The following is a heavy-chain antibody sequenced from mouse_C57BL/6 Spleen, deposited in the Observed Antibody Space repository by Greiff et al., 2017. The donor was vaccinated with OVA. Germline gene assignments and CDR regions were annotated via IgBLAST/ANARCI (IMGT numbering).Heavy chain of an antibody. J-gene: IGHJ1*03. CDR2: IWSGGST. Sequence: QVQLQQSGPGLVQPSQSLSITCTVSGFSLTSYGVHWVRQSPGKGLEWLGVIWSGGSTDYNAAFISRLSISKDNSKSQVFFKMNSLQADDTAIYYCAGYYAGYFDVWGTGTTVTVSS. V-gene: IGHV2-2*01. D-gene: IGHD2-3*01. CDR1: GFSLTSYG. CDR3: AGYYAGYFDV.